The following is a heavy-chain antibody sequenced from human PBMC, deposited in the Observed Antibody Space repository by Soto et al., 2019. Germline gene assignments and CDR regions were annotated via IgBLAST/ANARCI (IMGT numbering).Heavy chain of an antibody. D-gene: IGHD3-9*01. Sequence: QVQLVESGGGVVQPGRSLRLSCAASGFTFSSYGMHWVRQAPGKGLEWVAVIWYDGSNKYYADSVKGRFTISRDNSRNTLYLQMNSLRAEDTAVYYCARDPFLRSPFYYDILTEDAFDIWGQGTMVTVSS. CDR3: ARDPFLRSPFYYDILTEDAFDI. V-gene: IGHV3-33*01. CDR2: IWYDGSNK. J-gene: IGHJ3*02. CDR1: GFTFSSYG.